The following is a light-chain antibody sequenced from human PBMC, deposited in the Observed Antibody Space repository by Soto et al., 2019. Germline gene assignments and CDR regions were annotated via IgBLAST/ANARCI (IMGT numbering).Light chain of an antibody. V-gene: IGLV1-47*01. J-gene: IGLJ1*01. CDR3: SAWDDSLSGFEV. CDR2: NNN. CDR1: SSNIRNNY. Sequence: QSVLTLPPSASVTPGQKVTISCSGSSSNIRNNYVYWYQQLRGAAPKLLIYNNNLRPSGVPDRFSGSKSGTSASLAISGLRSEDEGDYYCSAWDDSLSGFEVFGTGTKVTVL.